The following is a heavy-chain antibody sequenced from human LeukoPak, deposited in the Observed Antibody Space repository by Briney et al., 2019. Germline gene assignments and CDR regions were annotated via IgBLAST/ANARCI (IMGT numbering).Heavy chain of an antibody. CDR2: ILSDGSKE. CDR3: APSPSVIYYLDD. Sequence: GGSLRLSCAASGFTFSSYGMHWVRQAPGKGLEWVAVILSDGSKEFYTDSVKGRFTISRDNSKNTLYLQMSSLRAEDTAVYYFAPSPSVIYYLDDWGQGTLVTVSS. V-gene: IGHV3-33*01. D-gene: IGHD2/OR15-2a*01. J-gene: IGHJ4*02. CDR1: GFTFSSYG.